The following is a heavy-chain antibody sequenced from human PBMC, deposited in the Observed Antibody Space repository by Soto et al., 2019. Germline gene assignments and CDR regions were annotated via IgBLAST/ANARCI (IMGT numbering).Heavy chain of an antibody. D-gene: IGHD3-10*01. Sequence: GGSLRLSCAASGFTFSSYAMSWVRQAPGKGLEWVSAISGSGGSTYYADSVKGRFTISRDNSKNTLYLQMNSLRAEDTAVYYCASTGTALLWFGELSTSLRAYYYYYYGMDVWGQGTTVTVS. CDR3: ASTGTALLWFGELSTSLRAYYYYYYGMDV. V-gene: IGHV3-23*01. CDR2: ISGSGGST. J-gene: IGHJ6*02. CDR1: GFTFSSYA.